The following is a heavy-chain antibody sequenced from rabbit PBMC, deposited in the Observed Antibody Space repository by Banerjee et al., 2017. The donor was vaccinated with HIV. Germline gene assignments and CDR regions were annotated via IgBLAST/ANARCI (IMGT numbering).Heavy chain of an antibody. J-gene: IGHJ4*01. CDR3: ARVSETSGWGEDL. Sequence: QLVESGGGLVQPGGSLKLSCKASGFDYSAYYMSWVRQAPGKGLEWIGYIDPVFGVTVYANWVNGRFTISRDNAQNTLYLQLNSLTAADTATYFCARVSETSGWGEDLWGPGTLVTVS. V-gene: IGHV1S7*01. D-gene: IGHD4-1*01. CDR2: IDPVFGVT. CDR1: GFDYSAYY.